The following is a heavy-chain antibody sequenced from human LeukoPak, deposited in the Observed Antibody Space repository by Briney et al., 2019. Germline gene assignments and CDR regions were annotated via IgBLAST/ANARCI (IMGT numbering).Heavy chain of an antibody. CDR2: INHSGST. J-gene: IGHJ4*02. D-gene: IGHD3-10*01. Sequence: SETLSLTCAVYGGSFSGYYWSWIRQPPGKGLEWIGEINHSGSTNYNPSLKSRVTISVDTSKNQFSLKLSSVTAADTAAYYCARLRRYYYGSERYFDYWGQGTLVTVSS. V-gene: IGHV4-34*01. CDR1: GGSFSGYY. CDR3: ARLRRYYYGSERYFDY.